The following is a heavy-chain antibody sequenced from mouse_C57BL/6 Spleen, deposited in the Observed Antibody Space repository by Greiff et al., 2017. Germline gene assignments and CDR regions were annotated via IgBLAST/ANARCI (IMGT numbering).Heavy chain of an antibody. J-gene: IGHJ4*01. CDR2: ISSGGDYI. Sequence: DVMLVESGEGLVKPGGSLKLSCAASGFTFSSYAMSWVRQTPEKRLEWVAYISSGGDYIYYADTVKGRFTISRDNARNTLYLQMSSLKSEDTAMYYCTREITTVVATGAMDYWGQGTSVTVSS. CDR1: GFTFSSYA. V-gene: IGHV5-9-1*02. D-gene: IGHD1-1*01. CDR3: TREITTVVATGAMDY.